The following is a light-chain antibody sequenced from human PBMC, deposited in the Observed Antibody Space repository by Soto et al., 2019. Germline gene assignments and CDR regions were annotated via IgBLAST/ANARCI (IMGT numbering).Light chain of an antibody. V-gene: IGLV2-8*01. Sequence: QSAPTQPPSASGSPGQSVTCSCTGTSSDVGAYKYVSWYQQYPGKAPKLMIYEVSKRPSGVPARFSGSKSGNTASLTVSGLQSEDEADYYCTSYVGSDTWVFGGATKLTVL. CDR1: SSDVGAYKY. CDR2: EVS. J-gene: IGLJ3*02. CDR3: TSYVGSDTWV.